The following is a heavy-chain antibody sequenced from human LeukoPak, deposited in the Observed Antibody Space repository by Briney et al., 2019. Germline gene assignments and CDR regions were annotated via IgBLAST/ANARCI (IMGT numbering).Heavy chain of an antibody. CDR3: ARADYYDSSGYSLLHAFDI. Sequence: SSETLSLTCTVSGRSISRYYWSWTRQPPGQGLEWIGYIYYSGSTNYNPSLNSRVTISVDTSKNQFSLKLSSVTAADTAVYYCARADYYDSSGYSLLHAFDIWGQGTMVTVSS. D-gene: IGHD3-22*01. J-gene: IGHJ3*02. CDR1: GRSISRYY. CDR2: IYYSGST. V-gene: IGHV4-59*08.